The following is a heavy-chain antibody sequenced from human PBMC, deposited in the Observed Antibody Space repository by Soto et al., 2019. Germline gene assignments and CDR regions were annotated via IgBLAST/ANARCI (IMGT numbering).Heavy chain of an antibody. V-gene: IGHV3-23*01. CDR2: ISGNGVST. Sequence: EVQLLESGGGLVQPGGSLRLSCAGSGFTFSNYAMSWVRQAPGKGLEWVSAISGNGVSTYYADSVRGRFTISRDNSKNTLYLQMNSLRTDDTAVYYCAKDASTTVRGNNNWFDPWGQGTLVTVSS. CDR3: AKDASTTVRGNNNWFDP. D-gene: IGHD3-10*01. CDR1: GFTFSNYA. J-gene: IGHJ5*02.